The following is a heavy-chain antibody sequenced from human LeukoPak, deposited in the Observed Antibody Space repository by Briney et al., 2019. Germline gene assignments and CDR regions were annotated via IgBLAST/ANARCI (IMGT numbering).Heavy chain of an antibody. Sequence: SQTLSLICAISGDSVSSNSAAWNWIRQSPSRGLEWLGSTYYRSKWYNDYAVSVKSRITINPDTYKNQFSLQLNSVTPEDTAVYYCARDRRCSGGSCYYFDYWGQGTLVTVSS. J-gene: IGHJ4*02. D-gene: IGHD2-15*01. CDR1: GDSVSSNSAA. CDR2: TYYRSKWYN. V-gene: IGHV6-1*01. CDR3: ARDRRCSGGSCYYFDY.